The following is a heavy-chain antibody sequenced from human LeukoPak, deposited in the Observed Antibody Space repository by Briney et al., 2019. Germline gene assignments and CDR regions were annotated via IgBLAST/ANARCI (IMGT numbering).Heavy chain of an antibody. CDR3: AKTLEYCNSTRCYDPEFYGMDV. CDR2: ISPNSGGT. V-gene: IGHV1-2*04. D-gene: IGHD2-2*01. CDR1: GHTFSDYY. Sequence: ASVKVSCKASGHTFSDYYIHWVRQAPGQGLEWVGWISPNSGGTNYAQKFQDWVTMTRDTSITTAYLELSRLKSDDTAMYYCAKTLEYCNSTRCYDPEFYGMDVWGQGTTVTVSS. J-gene: IGHJ6*02.